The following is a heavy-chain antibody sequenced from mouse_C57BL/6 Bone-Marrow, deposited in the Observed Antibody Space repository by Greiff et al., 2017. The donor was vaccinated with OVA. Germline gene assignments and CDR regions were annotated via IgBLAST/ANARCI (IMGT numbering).Heavy chain of an antibody. J-gene: IGHJ4*01. Sequence: EVHLVESGGGLVQPGGSLKLSCAASGFTFSDYYMYWVRQTPEKRLEWVAYISNGGGSTYYPDTVKGRFTISRDNAKNTRYLQLSRLKSEDTAMYYCAREIFMNYWGQGTSVTVSS. CDR2: ISNGGGST. V-gene: IGHV5-12*01. CDR1: GFTFSDYY. CDR3: AREIFMNY.